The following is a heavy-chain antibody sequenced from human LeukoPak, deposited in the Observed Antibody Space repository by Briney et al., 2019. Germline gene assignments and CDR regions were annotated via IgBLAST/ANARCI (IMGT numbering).Heavy chain of an antibody. CDR2: IRSKPNSYAT. J-gene: IGHJ6*03. D-gene: IGHD2-15*01. V-gene: IGHV3-73*01. CDR3: AKNGDRGAYCTGGTCYPYFYYYVDV. CDR1: GFTFSGSA. Sequence: GGSLRLSCAASGFTFSGSAMHWVRQASGKGLEWVGRIRSKPNSYATAYAASVKGRFTISRDDSKNTAYLQMNSLRAEDTAIYYCAKNGDRGAYCTGGTCYPYFYYYVDVWGKGTTVTI.